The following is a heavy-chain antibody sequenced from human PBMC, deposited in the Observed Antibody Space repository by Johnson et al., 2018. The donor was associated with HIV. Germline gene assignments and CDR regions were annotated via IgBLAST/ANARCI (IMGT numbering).Heavy chain of an antibody. CDR1: GFTFSSYG. CDR3: AKDLATGAAAGAFDI. D-gene: IGHD6-13*01. CDR2: ISYDGSNK. Sequence: QVQLVESGGGVVQPGRSLRLSCAASGFTFSSYGMHWVRQAPGKGLEWVAVISYDGSNKYYADSVKGRFTISRDNSKNTLYLQMNSLRAEDTAVYYCAKDLATGAAAGAFDIWGQGTMVTVSS. V-gene: IGHV3-30*19. J-gene: IGHJ3*02.